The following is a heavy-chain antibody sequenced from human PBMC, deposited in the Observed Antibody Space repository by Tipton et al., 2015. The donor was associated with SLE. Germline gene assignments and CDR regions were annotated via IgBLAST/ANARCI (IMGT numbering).Heavy chain of an antibody. CDR3: ATVGDSYNGYLHL. D-gene: IGHD5-24*01. Sequence: SLRLSCADSGITFSSYWMTWVRQAPGKGLEWVAVISYDGSNKYYADSVKGRFTISRDNSKNTLYLQMNSLRAEDTAVYYCATVGDSYNGYLHLWGRGALVTVSS. V-gene: IGHV3-30*03. CDR2: ISYDGSNK. J-gene: IGHJ2*01. CDR1: GITFSSYW.